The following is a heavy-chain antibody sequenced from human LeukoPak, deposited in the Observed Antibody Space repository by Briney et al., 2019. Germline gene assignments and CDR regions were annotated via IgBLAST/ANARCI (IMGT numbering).Heavy chain of an antibody. D-gene: IGHD1-26*01. J-gene: IGHJ4*02. Sequence: SETLSLTCTVSGGSISSSSYYWGWIRQPPGKGLEGIGSIYYGGSTYYNPSLKSRVTISVDTSKNQFSLKLSSVTAADTAVYYCANGNSGSLDYWGQGILVTVSS. CDR2: IYYGGST. CDR3: ANGNSGSLDY. CDR1: GGSISSSSYY. V-gene: IGHV4-39*01.